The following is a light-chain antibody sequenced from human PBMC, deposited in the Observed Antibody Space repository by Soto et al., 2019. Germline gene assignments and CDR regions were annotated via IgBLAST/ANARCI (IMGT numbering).Light chain of an antibody. J-gene: IGKJ1*01. CDR3: QQYNNWPRWT. V-gene: IGKV3-15*01. CDR1: PSVSGSN. CDR2: GAS. Sequence: EIVLTQSPGTLSLSPGERATLSCRASPSVSGSNLAWYQQKPGQAPRLVIYGASTRATGIPARFSGSGSGTEFTLTISSLQSEDFAVYYCQQYNNWPRWTFGQGTKVDIK.